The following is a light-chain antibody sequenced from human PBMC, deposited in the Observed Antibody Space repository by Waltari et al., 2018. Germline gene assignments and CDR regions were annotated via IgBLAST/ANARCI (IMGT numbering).Light chain of an antibody. CDR3: AAWDDSLSGWV. Sequence: QSVLTQPPSPSGTPEQRVPITCPGRRTNIGRNYLPWYQQPPGPSPKLIIHTNDQRPSGVPDRFSGSKSGTSASLAISGLRSEDEADYWCAAWDDSLSGWVFGGGTKVTVL. CDR1: RTNIGRNY. CDR2: TND. J-gene: IGLJ3*02. V-gene: IGLV1-47*01.